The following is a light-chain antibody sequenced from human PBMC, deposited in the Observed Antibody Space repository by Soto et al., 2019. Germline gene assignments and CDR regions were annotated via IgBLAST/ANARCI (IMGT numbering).Light chain of an antibody. CDR3: QQYDGYSRT. J-gene: IGKJ2*01. CDR1: QSVSTW. Sequence: DIQMTQSPSTLSASVGDRVTITCRASQSVSTWLAWYQQKPGKAPKLLIYKASILESGVPSRFSGSGSGTEFTLTISSLQPDDFATYYSQQYDGYSRTFGQGTKLEIK. CDR2: KAS. V-gene: IGKV1-5*03.